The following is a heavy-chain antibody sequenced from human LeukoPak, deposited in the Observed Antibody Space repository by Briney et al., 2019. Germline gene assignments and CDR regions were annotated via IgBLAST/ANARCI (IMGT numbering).Heavy chain of an antibody. CDR1: GFTFSSYA. CDR2: ISGSGGST. Sequence: GESLRLSCAASGFTFSSYAMRWVRQAPGKGLEWVSAISGSGGSTYYADSVKGRFTISRDNSKNTLYLQMNSLRAEDTAVYYCAKVGYCSSTSCYWRGTYYFDYWGQGTLSPSPQ. CDR3: AKVGYCSSTSCYWRGTYYFDY. V-gene: IGHV3-23*01. J-gene: IGHJ4*02. D-gene: IGHD2-2*01.